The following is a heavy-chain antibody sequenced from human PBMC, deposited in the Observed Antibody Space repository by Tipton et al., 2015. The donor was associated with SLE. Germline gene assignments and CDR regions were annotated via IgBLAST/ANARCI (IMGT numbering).Heavy chain of an antibody. D-gene: IGHD3-9*01. CDR3: ARGRYFDFGY. J-gene: IGHJ4*02. CDR2: ISYDGSNK. CDR1: GFTFSSYA. V-gene: IGHV3-30*04. Sequence: SLRLSCAASGFTFSSYAMHWVRQAPGKGLEWVAVISYDGSNKYYADSVKGRFTISRDNSKNTLYLQMNSLGAEDTAAYYCARGRYFDFGYWGQGTLVTVSS.